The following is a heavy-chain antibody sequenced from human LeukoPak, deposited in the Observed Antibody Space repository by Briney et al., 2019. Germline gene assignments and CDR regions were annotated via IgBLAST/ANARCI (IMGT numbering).Heavy chain of an antibody. CDR1: GSTSSFY. J-gene: IGHJ5*02. D-gene: IGHD2-2*01. Sequence: SETLSLTCTVSGSTSSFYWNWIRPPPGKGLEWIGYIFYSGATSYNPSLKGRVTISLDMSNNQFSLNLTSVTAADTAVYYCARSLYPVPAIGPLVSWGQGALVTVSS. V-gene: IGHV4-59*08. CDR3: ARSLYPVPAIGPLVS. CDR2: IFYSGAT.